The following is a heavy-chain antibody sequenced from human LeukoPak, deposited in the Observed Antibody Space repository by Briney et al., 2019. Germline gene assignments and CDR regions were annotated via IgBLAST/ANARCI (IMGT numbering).Heavy chain of an antibody. V-gene: IGHV4-59*01. CDR3: SRTTEGGYSYGYFYYYYMDV. D-gene: IGHD5-18*01. J-gene: IGHJ6*03. CDR1: GGSISSYY. CDR2: IYYSGGT. Sequence: SETLSLTCTVSGGSISSYYWSWLRQPPGKGLEWIGYIYYSGGTNYKSSLKSRINISVDTSKNQFSLKLKSLTAPDTAVFYFSRTTEGGYSYGYFYYYYMDVWGKGTTVTNSS.